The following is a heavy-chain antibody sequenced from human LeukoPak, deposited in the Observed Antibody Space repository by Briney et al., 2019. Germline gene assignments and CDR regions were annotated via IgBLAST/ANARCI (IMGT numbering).Heavy chain of an antibody. CDR3: ARLIAAGWFDP. J-gene: IGHJ5*02. Sequence: GGSLRLSCEASGFTFSSYSMNWVRQAPGKGLEWISYISTSTTTIYYANSVKGRFTISRDNAKNSLYLQMNSLRAEDTAVYYCARLIAAGWFDPWGQGTLVTVSS. CDR2: ISTSTTTI. CDR1: GFTFSSYS. D-gene: IGHD3-22*01. V-gene: IGHV3-48*04.